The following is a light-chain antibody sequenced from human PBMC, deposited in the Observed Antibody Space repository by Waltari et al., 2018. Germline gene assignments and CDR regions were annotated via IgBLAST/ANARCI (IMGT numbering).Light chain of an antibody. J-gene: IGLJ3*02. CDR2: ENN. CDR3: QSYDNSIWL. CDR1: SGSIASNS. V-gene: IGLV6-57*03. Sequence: NFMLTQSHSVSESPGKTVTISCTRSSGSIASNSVQWYQQRPGSAPTTVMYENNQRPAGGHDRLSASIDRSSNSASLTISGLKTEDEADYYGQSYDNSIWLFGGGTKLTVL.